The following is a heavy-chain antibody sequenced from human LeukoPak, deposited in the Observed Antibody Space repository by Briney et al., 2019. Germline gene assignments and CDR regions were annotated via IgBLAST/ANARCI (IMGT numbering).Heavy chain of an antibody. D-gene: IGHD6-19*01. V-gene: IGHV3-30-3*01. J-gene: IGHJ4*02. CDR3: ARDRLSAIAVAGTLDY. CDR1: GFTFSSYA. CDR2: ISYDGSNK. Sequence: GRSLRLSCAASGFTFSSYAMHWVRQAPGKGLEWVAVISYDGSNKYYADSVKGRFTISRDNSKNTLYLQMNSLRAEDTAVYYCARDRLSAIAVAGTLDYWGQGTLVTVSS.